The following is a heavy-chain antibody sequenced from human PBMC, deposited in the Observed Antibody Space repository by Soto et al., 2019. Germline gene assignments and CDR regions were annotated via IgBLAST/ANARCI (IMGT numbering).Heavy chain of an antibody. CDR2: ISWNSGSI. CDR1: GFTFDDYA. Sequence: EVQLVESGGGLVQPGRSLRLSCAASGFTFDDYAMHWVRQAPGKGLEWVSGISWNSGSIGYADSVKGRFTISRDNAKNSLYLQMNSLRAEDTALYYCAKDRAATGAHFHGMDVWGQGTTVTVSS. CDR3: AKDRAATGAHFHGMDV. J-gene: IGHJ6*02. V-gene: IGHV3-9*01. D-gene: IGHD6-13*01.